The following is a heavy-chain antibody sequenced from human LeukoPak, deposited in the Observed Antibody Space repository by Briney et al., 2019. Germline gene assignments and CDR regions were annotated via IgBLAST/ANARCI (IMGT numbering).Heavy chain of an antibody. J-gene: IGHJ5*02. CDR3: ARGRMTTVTLNWFDP. CDR2: INHSGST. D-gene: IGHD4-11*01. V-gene: IGHV4-34*01. Sequence: SETLSLTCVVYGGSFSGYYWRWIRQPPGRGLEWIGEINHSGSTNYNPSLNSRVTISVDTSKNQFSVKLGSVTAADTAVYYCARGRMTTVTLNWFDPWGQGTLVTVSS. CDR1: GGSFSGYY.